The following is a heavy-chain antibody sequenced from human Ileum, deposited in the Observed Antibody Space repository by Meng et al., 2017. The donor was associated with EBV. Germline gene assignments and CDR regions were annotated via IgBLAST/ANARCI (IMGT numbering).Heavy chain of an antibody. Sequence: GSGGTLVQPGGSLRLSCAASGFTFSSYWMHWVRQAPGKGLVWVSRINSDGSNTNYADSVKGRFTISRDNAKNTLYLQMNSLRAEDTAMYYCAISITVTTDYWGQGTLVTVSS. D-gene: IGHD4-17*01. V-gene: IGHV3-74*01. CDR1: GFTFSSYW. CDR3: AISITVTTDY. J-gene: IGHJ4*02. CDR2: INSDGSNT.